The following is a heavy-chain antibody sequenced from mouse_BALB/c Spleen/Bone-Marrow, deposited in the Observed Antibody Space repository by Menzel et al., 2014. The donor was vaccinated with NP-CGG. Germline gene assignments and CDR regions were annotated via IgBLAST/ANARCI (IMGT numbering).Heavy chain of an antibody. CDR1: GYSITSGYY. CDR3: AREALLRLRAMDY. Sequence: EVQLQQSGPGLVKPSQSLSLTCSVTGYSITSGYYWNWIRQFPGDKLEWMGYISYDGSNNYNPSLKNRISITRDTSKNQFLLKLNSVTTEDTATYYCAREALLRLRAMDYWGQGTSVTVSS. CDR2: ISYDGSN. V-gene: IGHV3-6*02. D-gene: IGHD1-2*01. J-gene: IGHJ4*01.